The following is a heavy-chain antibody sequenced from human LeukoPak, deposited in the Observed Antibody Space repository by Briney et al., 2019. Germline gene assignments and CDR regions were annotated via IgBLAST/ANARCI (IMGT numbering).Heavy chain of an antibody. CDR3: ARGPEVRSGSYYLPVY. Sequence: GTSLRLSCAASGFTFTSYGMHWVRQAPGKGLEWVALITYDGYYKYYSDSVKGRFTISRDNAKNSLYLQMNSLRAEDTAVYYCARGPEVRSGSYYLPVYWGQGTLVTVSS. V-gene: IGHV3-30*03. D-gene: IGHD1-26*01. J-gene: IGHJ4*02. CDR1: GFTFTSYG. CDR2: ITYDGYYK.